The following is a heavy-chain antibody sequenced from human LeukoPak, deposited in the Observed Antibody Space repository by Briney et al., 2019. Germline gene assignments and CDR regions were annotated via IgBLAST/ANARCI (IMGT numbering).Heavy chain of an antibody. V-gene: IGHV1-18*01. Sequence: ALVKVSCKASGYTFTRYGLAWVRQAPGQGLEWIGWISPYNGNADYAQDLQGRVTMTTDTSTSTAYMELRSLRSDDTGVYYCVRDGYVDLWGRGTLVTVSS. CDR2: ISPYNGNA. D-gene: IGHD6-13*01. J-gene: IGHJ2*01. CDR1: GYTFTRYG. CDR3: VRDGYVDL.